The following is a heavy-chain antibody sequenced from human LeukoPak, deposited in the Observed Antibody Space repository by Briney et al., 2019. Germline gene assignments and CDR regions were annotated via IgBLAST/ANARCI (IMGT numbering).Heavy chain of an antibody. CDR1: GFTVSSSY. J-gene: IGHJ6*02. Sequence: GGSLRLSCAASGFTVSSSYMSWVRLAPGKGLEWVSVIYSGGNTYYADSVKGRFTISRDNSKNTLCLQMNSLRAEDTAVYYCARAPYSTSWYSLAIWGQGTTVTVPS. V-gene: IGHV3-53*01. D-gene: IGHD6-13*01. CDR3: ARAPYSTSWYSLAI. CDR2: IYSGGNT.